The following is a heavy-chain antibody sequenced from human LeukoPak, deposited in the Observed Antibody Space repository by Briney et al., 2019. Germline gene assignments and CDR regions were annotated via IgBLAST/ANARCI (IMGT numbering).Heavy chain of an antibody. D-gene: IGHD6-25*01. V-gene: IGHV3-11*03. J-gene: IGHJ4*02. Sequence: GGSLRLSCIVSGIPFSDYYMNWIRQAPGKGLEWISYISSSSSYSDYADEVKGQFTRSRDNAKSALYLQLHSLRLEDTAGYYCAAGTAAEFWGEGTLVTVSS. CDR1: GIPFSDYY. CDR3: AAGTAAEF. CDR2: ISSSSSYS.